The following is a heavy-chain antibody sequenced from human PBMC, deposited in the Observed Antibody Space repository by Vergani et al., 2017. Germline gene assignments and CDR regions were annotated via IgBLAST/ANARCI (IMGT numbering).Heavy chain of an antibody. CDR1: GYTLTELS. J-gene: IGHJ3*02. CDR3: ATTEGRQLSLNDAFDI. Sequence: QVQLVQSGAEVKKPGASVKVSCKVSGYTLTELSMHWVRQAPGKGLEWMGGFDPEDGETIYAQKFQGRVTMTEETSTDTAYMELSSLRSEDTAAYYCATTEGRQLSLNDAFDIWGQGTMVTVSS. V-gene: IGHV1-24*01. CDR2: FDPEDGET. D-gene: IGHD6-13*01.